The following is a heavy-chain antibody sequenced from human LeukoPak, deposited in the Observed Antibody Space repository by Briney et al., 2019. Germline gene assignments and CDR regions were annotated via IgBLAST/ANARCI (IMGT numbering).Heavy chain of an antibody. CDR1: GFTFSSYA. V-gene: IGHV3-23*01. CDR2: ISGSGGT. CDR3: AKSYSGGYGLDV. D-gene: IGHD1-26*01. Sequence: PGGSLRLSCAASGFTFSSYAMSWVRQAPGKGLEWVSAISGSGGTYYAESVKGRFTISRDNPKSTLYLQMNRLRAEDTAVYYCAKSYSGGYGLDVWGQGTTVTVSS. J-gene: IGHJ6*02.